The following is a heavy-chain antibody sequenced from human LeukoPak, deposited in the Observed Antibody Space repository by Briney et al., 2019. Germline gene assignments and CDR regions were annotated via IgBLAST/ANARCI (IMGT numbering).Heavy chain of an antibody. CDR3: ATTNNDFDY. J-gene: IGHJ4*02. V-gene: IGHV3-23*01. CDR1: GFTFSSYW. Sequence: QPGRSLRLSCAASGFTFSSYWMSWVRQAPGKGLEWVSAISGSGGSTYYADSVKGRFTISRDNSKNTLYLQMNSLRAEDTAVYYCATTNNDFDYWGQGTLVTVSS. CDR2: ISGSGGST. D-gene: IGHD1/OR15-1a*01.